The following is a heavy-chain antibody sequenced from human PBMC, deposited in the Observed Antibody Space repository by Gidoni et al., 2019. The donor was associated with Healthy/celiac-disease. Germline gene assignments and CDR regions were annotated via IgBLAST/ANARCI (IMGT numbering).Heavy chain of an antibody. Sequence: EVQLLESGGGLVQAGGSLRISCAASGFNCSSDAMSWVRQDPGKGLEWVSAISGRGGSTYYADSVKVRFTISRDTSKYTLYLQMNSLSAEDTAVYYCATPAFYDAYYYDSSGYSRDAFDIWGQGTMVTVSS. J-gene: IGHJ3*02. CDR2: ISGRGGST. CDR1: GFNCSSDA. CDR3: ATPAFYDAYYYDSSGYSRDAFDI. D-gene: IGHD3-22*01. V-gene: IGHV3-23*01.